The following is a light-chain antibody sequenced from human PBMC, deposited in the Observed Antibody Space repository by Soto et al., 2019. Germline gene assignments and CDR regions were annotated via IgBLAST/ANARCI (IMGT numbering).Light chain of an antibody. CDR1: QSVSSY. CDR2: GAS. J-gene: IGKJ3*01. Sequence: EIVLTQSPATLSLSPGERATHSCRASQSVSSYLAWYQQKPGQAPRLLIYGASRRATGIPDRFSGSGSGTDFTLSISRLEPEDFAIYYCQQYGSSPGTFGPVT. CDR3: QQYGSSPGT. V-gene: IGKV3-20*01.